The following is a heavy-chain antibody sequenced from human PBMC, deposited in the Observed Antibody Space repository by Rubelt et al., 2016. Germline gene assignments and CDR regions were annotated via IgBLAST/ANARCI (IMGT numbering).Heavy chain of an antibody. V-gene: IGHV2-5*02. CDR2: IYWDDDK. D-gene: IGHD6-13*01. Sequence: QITLKESSPTLVKPTQTLTLTCTFSGYSLSTSGVGVGWIRQPPGKALEWLALIYWDDDKRYRPSLKSRLTITKGTSKNQVDLTMTNMDPVDTSTYYCAHFDSPGIAAPSWSQGTPFTVSS. CDR3: AHFDSPGIAAPS. CDR1: GYSLSTSGVG. J-gene: IGHJ5*02.